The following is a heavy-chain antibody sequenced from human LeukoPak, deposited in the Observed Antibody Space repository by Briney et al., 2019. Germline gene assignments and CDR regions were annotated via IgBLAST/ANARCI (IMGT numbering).Heavy chain of an antibody. V-gene: IGHV1-8*01. Sequence: ASVKVSCKASGYTFTSYDINWVRQATGQGLEWMGWMNPNSGNTGCAQKFQGRVTMTRNTSISTAYMELSSLRSEDTAVYYCAGVIEQEFWGGPNGGKLLYGFDGWGQGTTVTVSS. CDR3: AGVIEQEFWGGPNGGKLLYGFDG. CDR2: MNPNSGNT. D-gene: IGHD3-3*01. CDR1: GYTFTSYD. J-gene: IGHJ6*02.